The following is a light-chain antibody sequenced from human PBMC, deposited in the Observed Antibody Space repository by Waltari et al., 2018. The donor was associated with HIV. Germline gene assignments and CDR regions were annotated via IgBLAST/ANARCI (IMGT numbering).Light chain of an antibody. V-gene: IGLV2-11*01. CDR3: CSYAGSYGYV. CDR2: EVS. CDR1: SSDVAGYNC. Sequence: QSALTQPRSVSGSPGQAVTISCTGTSSDVAGYNCVSWYQQHPGKAPKLMICEVSKGQSGGPDSFSGSKLGNTAPLTISGSQAEDEADYYCCSYAGSYGYVFGTGTKVTVL. J-gene: IGLJ1*01.